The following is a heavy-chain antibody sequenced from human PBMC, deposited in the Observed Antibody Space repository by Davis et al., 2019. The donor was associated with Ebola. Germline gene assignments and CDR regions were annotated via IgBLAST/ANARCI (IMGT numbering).Heavy chain of an antibody. CDR2: IYHSGST. Sequence: SETLSLTCTVSGYSISSGYYWGWIRQPPGKGLEWIGSIYHSGSTYYNPSLKSRVTISVDTSKNQFSLKLSSVTAADTAVYYCARDLRGYDSSFDYWGQGTLVTVSS. D-gene: IGHD5-12*01. CDR1: GYSISSGYY. CDR3: ARDLRGYDSSFDY. V-gene: IGHV4-38-2*02. J-gene: IGHJ4*02.